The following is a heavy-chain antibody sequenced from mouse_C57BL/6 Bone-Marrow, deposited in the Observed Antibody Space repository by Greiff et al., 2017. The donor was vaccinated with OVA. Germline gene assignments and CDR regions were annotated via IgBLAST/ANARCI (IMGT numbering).Heavy chain of an antibody. CDR2: IYPRSGNT. D-gene: IGHD4-1*01. CDR1: GYTFTSYW. V-gene: IGHV1-64*01. Sequence: VQLQQPGAELVKPGASVKLSCKASGYTFTSYWMHWVKQRPGQGLEWIGEIYPRSGNTYYNEKFKGKATLTADKSSSTAYMELRSLTSEDSAVYFCARDRTGTFDYWGQGTTLTVSS. J-gene: IGHJ2*01. CDR3: ARDRTGTFDY.